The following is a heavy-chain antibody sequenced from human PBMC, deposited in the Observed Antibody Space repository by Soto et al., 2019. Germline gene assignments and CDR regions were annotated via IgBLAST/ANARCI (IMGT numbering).Heavy chain of an antibody. CDR3: AREYPVHSAYFDY. V-gene: IGHV4-59*01. D-gene: IGHD1-26*01. Sequence: QVQLQESGPGLVKPSKTLSLTCTVSGASISRYYWSWIRQSPGKGLEWIGYMYYSGNANYNPSLRSRITISVDTSKNQFSLNLNSVTAADTAVYYCAREYPVHSAYFDYWGQGILVTVSS. CDR2: MYYSGNA. CDR1: GASISRYY. J-gene: IGHJ4*02.